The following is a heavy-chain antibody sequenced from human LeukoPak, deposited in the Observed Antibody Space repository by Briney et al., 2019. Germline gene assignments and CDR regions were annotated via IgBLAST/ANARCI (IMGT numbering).Heavy chain of an antibody. CDR3: ARGSVVALLHALDI. CDR1: GFTFGSYA. V-gene: IGHV3-23*01. D-gene: IGHD2-15*01. Sequence: GGSLRLSCAGSGFTFGSYAINWVRQAPGKGLEWVSVICTSSSATYYADSVKGRFATSRDDSRSTVFLQMNSLRAEVTAVYYCARGSVVALLHALDIWGQGTLVAVSS. J-gene: IGHJ3*02. CDR2: ICTSSSAT.